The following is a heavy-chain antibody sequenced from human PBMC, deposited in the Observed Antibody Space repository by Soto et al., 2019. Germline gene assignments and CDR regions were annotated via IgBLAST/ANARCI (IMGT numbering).Heavy chain of an antibody. CDR1: GDSVSSNSAA. CDR2: TYYRSKWYN. J-gene: IGHJ6*02. Sequence: SQTLSLTCAISGDSVSSNSAAWNWIRQSPSRGLEWLGRTYYRSKWYNDYAVSVKSRITINPDTSKNQFSLQLNSVTPEDTAVYYCASDLGYSSSDYYYYGMDVWGQGTTVTVSS. V-gene: IGHV6-1*01. CDR3: ASDLGYSSSDYYYYGMDV. D-gene: IGHD6-6*01.